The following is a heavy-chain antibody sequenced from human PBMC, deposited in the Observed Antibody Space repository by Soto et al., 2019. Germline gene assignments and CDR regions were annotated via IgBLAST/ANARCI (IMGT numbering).Heavy chain of an antibody. CDR3: ARALRSSTSCSYMDV. CDR2: INPSGGST. D-gene: IGHD2-2*01. CDR1: GYTFTSYY. V-gene: IGHV1-46*03. Sequence: ASVKVSCKASGYTFTSYYMHWVRQAPGQGLEWMGIINPSGGSTSYAQKFQGRVTMTRDTSTSTVYMELSSLRSEDTAVYYCARALRSSTSCSYMDVWGQGTTVTVSS. J-gene: IGHJ6*02.